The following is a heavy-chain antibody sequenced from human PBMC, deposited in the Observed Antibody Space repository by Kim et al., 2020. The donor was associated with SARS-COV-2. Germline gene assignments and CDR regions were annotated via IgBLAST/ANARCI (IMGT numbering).Heavy chain of an antibody. D-gene: IGHD1-26*01. J-gene: IGHJ3*02. CDR2: IYYSGST. CDR3: ARQDPLVGATYDAFDI. V-gene: IGHV4-39*01. Sequence: SETLSLTCTVSGGSISSSSYYWGWIRQPPGKGLEWIGSIYYSGSTYYNPSLKSRVTISVDTSKNQFSLKLSSVTAADTAVYYCARQDPLVGATYDAFDI. CDR1: GGSISSSSYY.